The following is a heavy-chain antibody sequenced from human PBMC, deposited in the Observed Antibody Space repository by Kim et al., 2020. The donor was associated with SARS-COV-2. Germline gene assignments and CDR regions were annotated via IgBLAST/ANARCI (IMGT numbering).Heavy chain of an antibody. V-gene: IGHV3-13*01. J-gene: IGHJ2*01. D-gene: IGHD2-2*02. Sequence: TYYPGSVKGRFTISRENAKNSLYLQMNSLRAGDTAVYYCASSIPGGYFDLWGRGTLVTVSS. CDR2: T. CDR3: ASSIPGGYFDL.